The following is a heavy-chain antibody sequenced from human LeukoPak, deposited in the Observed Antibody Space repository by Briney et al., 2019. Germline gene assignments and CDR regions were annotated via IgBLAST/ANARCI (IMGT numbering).Heavy chain of an antibody. CDR1: GLTFSNYE. D-gene: IGHD2-2*01. V-gene: IGHV3-48*03. CDR2: ISSSGSSI. Sequence: GGSLRRSCAASGLTFSNYEMNWVRQAPGKGLEWVSYISSSGSSINYADSVKGRFTTSRDNAENSLSLQMNSLRAEDTAVYYCSRVACSSTTCYLAYWGQGTLVTVSS. CDR3: SRVACSSTTCYLAY. J-gene: IGHJ4*02.